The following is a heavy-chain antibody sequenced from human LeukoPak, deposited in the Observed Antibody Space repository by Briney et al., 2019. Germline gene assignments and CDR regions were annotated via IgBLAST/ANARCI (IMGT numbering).Heavy chain of an antibody. V-gene: IGHV3-15*01. CDR2: IQSNPDGGTT. CDR3: NTAYYSDFWSGYYNWFAP. Sequence: SGGSLRLSCTASGFSFSKTWVNWVRQAPGKGLEWVGRIQSNPDGGTTDYAAPVEGRFTISRDDSKNAVYLQMNSLKTEDTAVYYCNTAYYSDFWSGYYNWFAPWGQGTLVTVSS. CDR1: GFSFSKTW. J-gene: IGHJ5*02. D-gene: IGHD3-3*01.